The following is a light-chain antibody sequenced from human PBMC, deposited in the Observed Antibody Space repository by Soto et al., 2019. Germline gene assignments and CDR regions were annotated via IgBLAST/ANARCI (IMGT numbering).Light chain of an antibody. CDR2: GAS. J-gene: IGKJ5*01. CDR3: QQYGSSPIT. Sequence: VLTQSPGTLSLSPGESATLFCRASQFVSSRFLAWYQQKPGQAPRLLIYGASSRATGIPDRFSGSGSGTDFTLTITPLEPEDFVVYFCQQYGSSPITFGQGTRLEIK. V-gene: IGKV3-20*01. CDR1: QFVSSRF.